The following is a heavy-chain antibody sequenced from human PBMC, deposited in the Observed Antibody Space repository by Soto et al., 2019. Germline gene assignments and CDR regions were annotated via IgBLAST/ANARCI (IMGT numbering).Heavy chain of an antibody. J-gene: IGHJ4*02. D-gene: IGHD3-10*01. CDR1: GFTFSGYA. CDR3: AKEGTRDEYYFDY. Sequence: VQLLESGGGLIEPGGSLRLSCAASGFTFSGYAMNWVRQAPGKGLEWVSTMSGSGGTTYYADSVKGRFTISRDNSKNTLYLQMNSLRAEDTAVYYCAKEGTRDEYYFDYWGQGTLVTVSS. V-gene: IGHV3-23*01. CDR2: MSGSGGTT.